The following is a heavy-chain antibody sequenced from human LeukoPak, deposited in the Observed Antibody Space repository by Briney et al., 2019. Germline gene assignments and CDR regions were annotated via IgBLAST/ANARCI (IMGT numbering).Heavy chain of an antibody. CDR3: ARDLVQLERSWFDP. CDR1: GGTFSSYA. V-gene: IGHV1-69*04. Sequence: SVKVSCKASGGTFSSYAISWVRQAPGQGLEWMGRIIPILGIANYAQKFQGRVMITADKSTSTAYMELSSLRSEDTAVYYCARDLVQLERSWFDPWGQGTLVTVSS. CDR2: IIPILGIA. J-gene: IGHJ5*02. D-gene: IGHD1-1*01.